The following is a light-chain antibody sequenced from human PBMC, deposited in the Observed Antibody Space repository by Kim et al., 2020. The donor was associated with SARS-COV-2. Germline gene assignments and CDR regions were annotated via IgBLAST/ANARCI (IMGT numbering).Light chain of an antibody. CDR1: SLRSYY. J-gene: IGLJ2*01. CDR2: GKN. Sequence: ALVRTNMITSQGDSLRSYYARWYQQKPRQAPLLVIYGKNNQPSGIPDRFSGSSSGNTASLTITGAQAEDDADYYCSTRRNSGNHVIFGGGTQLTVL. V-gene: IGLV3-19*01. CDR3: STRRNSGNHVI.